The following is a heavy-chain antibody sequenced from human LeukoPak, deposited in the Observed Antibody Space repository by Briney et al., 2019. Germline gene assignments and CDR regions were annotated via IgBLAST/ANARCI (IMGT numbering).Heavy chain of an antibody. Sequence: PSETLSLTCTVSGGSLSSYYWSWIRQPPGKGLEWIGYIYYSGSTNYNPSLDSRVTISVDTSKNQFSLKLSSVTAADTAVYYCARGGSYYFDYWGQGTLVTVSS. CDR3: ARGGSYYFDY. V-gene: IGHV4-59*01. J-gene: IGHJ4*02. CDR2: IYYSGST. D-gene: IGHD3-10*01. CDR1: GGSLSSYY.